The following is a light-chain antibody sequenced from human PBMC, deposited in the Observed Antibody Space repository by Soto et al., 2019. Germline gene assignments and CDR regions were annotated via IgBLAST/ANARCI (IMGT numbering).Light chain of an antibody. CDR1: SSDVGGYNY. CDR2: EVS. V-gene: IGLV2-14*01. CDR3: SSYTSSSTVV. J-gene: IGLJ2*01. Sequence: QSVLTQPASVSGSPGQSITISCTGTSSDVGGYNYVYWYQQHTGKAPKLMIYEVSNRTSGVSNLFSGSKSGNTASLTISGLQAEDEADYYCSSYTSSSTVVFGGGTKLTAL.